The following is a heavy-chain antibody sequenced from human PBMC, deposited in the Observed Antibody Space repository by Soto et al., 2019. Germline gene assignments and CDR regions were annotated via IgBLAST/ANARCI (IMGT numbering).Heavy chain of an antibody. V-gene: IGHV4-34*01. J-gene: IGHJ6*02. CDR2: SNHSGST. Sequence: SESLSLTCGVDGASLRGYFWTWIREAPGKGLEWPAESNHSGSTNYNPSLGSRVTSSTNTSTNQFSRQLTPVTPTYTAFYYSAPPPGGYRFGFRYQYFLMNVWREATTVTVTS. CDR3: APPPGGYRFGFRYQYFLMNV. D-gene: IGHD2-2*01. CDR1: GASLRGYF.